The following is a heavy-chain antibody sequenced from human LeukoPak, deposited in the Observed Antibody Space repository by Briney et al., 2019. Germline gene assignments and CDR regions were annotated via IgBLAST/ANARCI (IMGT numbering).Heavy chain of an antibody. CDR2: INHSGST. Sequence: PSETLSLTCAVYGGSFSGYYWSWIRQPPGKGLEWIGEINHSGSTNYNPSLKSRVTISVDTSKNQFSLKLSSVTAADTAVYYCARGRNGYQAKIKAFDYWGQGTLVTVSS. CDR3: ARGRNGYQAKIKAFDY. V-gene: IGHV4-34*01. D-gene: IGHD5-18*01. CDR1: GGSFSGYY. J-gene: IGHJ4*02.